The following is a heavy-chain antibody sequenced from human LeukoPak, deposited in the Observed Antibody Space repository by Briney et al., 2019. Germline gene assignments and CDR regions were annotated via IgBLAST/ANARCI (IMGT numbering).Heavy chain of an antibody. D-gene: IGHD3-10*01. Sequence: PGGSLRLSCAASTLTFSSYWMSWVRQAPGKGLEWVANIKEDGSEQYYVDSVKGRFTISRDNAKNSLYLQMNSLRAEDTAVYHCARDRRGKDYWGQGTLVTVSP. CDR2: IKEDGSEQ. CDR1: TLTFSSYW. J-gene: IGHJ4*02. CDR3: ARDRRGKDY. V-gene: IGHV3-7*04.